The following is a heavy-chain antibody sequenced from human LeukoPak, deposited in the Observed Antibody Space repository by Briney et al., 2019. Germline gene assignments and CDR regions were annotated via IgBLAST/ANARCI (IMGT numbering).Heavy chain of an antibody. V-gene: IGHV3-23*01. Sequence: GGSLRLSCAASGFTFSNYAINWVRQAPGKGLQWVSAISASGGSSYYADSVRDRFTISRDNSKNMLYLKMSSLRAEDTAVYYCAKEMALGIAVAGFFDFWGQGTLVTVSS. CDR3: AKEMALGIAVAGFFDF. J-gene: IGHJ4*02. CDR2: ISASGGSS. D-gene: IGHD6-19*01. CDR1: GFTFSNYA.